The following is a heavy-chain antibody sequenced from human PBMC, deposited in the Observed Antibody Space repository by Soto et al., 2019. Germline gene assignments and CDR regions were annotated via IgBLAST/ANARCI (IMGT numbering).Heavy chain of an antibody. CDR1: GGSISSYY. V-gene: IGHV4-59*01. Sequence: QVQLQESGPGLVKPSETLSLTCTVSGGSISSYYWSWIRQPPGKGLEWIGYIYYSGSTNYNPSLMSRVTLAVDTSKTQFSLKLSSVSAGDAAVYYCARVSSDYGDYEGYYYCYYMDVWGKGTTVTVSS. J-gene: IGHJ6*03. CDR2: IYYSGST. D-gene: IGHD4-17*01. CDR3: ARVSSDYGDYEGYYYCYYMDV.